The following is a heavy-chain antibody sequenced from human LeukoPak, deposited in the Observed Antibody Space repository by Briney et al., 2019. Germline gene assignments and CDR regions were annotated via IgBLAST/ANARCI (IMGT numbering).Heavy chain of an antibody. CDR2: IYYTGT. V-gene: IGHV4-59*02. J-gene: IGHJ4*02. CDR3: ARVVHDSSVSTLDY. CDR1: GGSVTDYY. Sequence: SETLSLTCTVSGGSVTDYYWSWIRQSPGKGLEWIGYIYYTGTSYNPSLKSRVTISADTSKNQFSLKLSSVTAADTAVYYCARVVHDSSVSTLDYWGQGTLVTVSS. D-gene: IGHD3-22*01.